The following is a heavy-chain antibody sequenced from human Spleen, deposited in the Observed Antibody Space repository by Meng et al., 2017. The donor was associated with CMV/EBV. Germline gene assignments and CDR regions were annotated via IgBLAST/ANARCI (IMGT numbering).Heavy chain of an antibody. D-gene: IGHD2-15*01. Sequence: SCRSSGYGFTSYWIAWVRQMPGRGLGWMRIIYPDDSDTKYSPSIQGQVTISADKSISTAYLQWSSLKDSDTAMYYCARPRGRAGAAGFWGQGTLVTVSS. CDR1: GYGFTSYW. CDR2: IYPDDSDT. V-gene: IGHV5-51*01. J-gene: IGHJ4*02. CDR3: ARPRGRAGAAGF.